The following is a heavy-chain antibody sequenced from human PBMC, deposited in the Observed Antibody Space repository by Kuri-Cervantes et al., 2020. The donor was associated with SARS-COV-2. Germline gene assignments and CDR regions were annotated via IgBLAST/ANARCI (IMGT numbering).Heavy chain of an antibody. CDR1: GFAFSNYG. CDR3: ARVRDKYSSSSPLDY. J-gene: IGHJ4*02. D-gene: IGHD6-6*01. Sequence: GESLKISCAASGFAFSNYGMHWVRQAPGKGPEWVAVISYEATNKYYADSVKGRFTISRDNSKNTLYLQMNSLRAEDTAVYYCARVRDKYSSSSPLDYWGQGTLVTVSS. CDR2: ISYEATNK. V-gene: IGHV3-30*03.